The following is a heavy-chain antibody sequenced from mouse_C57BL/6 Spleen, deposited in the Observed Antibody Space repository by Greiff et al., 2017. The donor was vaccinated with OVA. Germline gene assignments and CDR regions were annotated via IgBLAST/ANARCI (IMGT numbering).Heavy chain of an antibody. Sequence: QVQLQQPGAELVKPGASVKLSCKASGYTFTSYWMHWVKQRPGQGLEWIGMIHPNSGSTNYNEKFKSKATLTVDKFSSTAYMELRSLTSEDSAVYYCAREGYYSNLGYWYFDVWGTGTTVTVSS. V-gene: IGHV1-64*01. J-gene: IGHJ1*03. CDR1: GYTFTSYW. CDR3: AREGYYSNLGYWYFDV. CDR2: IHPNSGST. D-gene: IGHD2-5*01.